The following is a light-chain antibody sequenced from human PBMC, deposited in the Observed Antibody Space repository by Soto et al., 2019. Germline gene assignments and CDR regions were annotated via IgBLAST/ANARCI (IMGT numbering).Light chain of an antibody. J-gene: IGKJ1*01. CDR1: QTVSSK. CDR2: DTS. V-gene: IGKV3-20*01. CDR3: QQYGSSPRT. Sequence: EIVLTQSPVTLSSSPGERATLSCRASQTVSSKLAWYQHKPGQAPRLLIYDTSNRATGIPARFSGSGSGTDFTLTISRLEPEDFEVYYCQQYGSSPRTFGQGTKVDIK.